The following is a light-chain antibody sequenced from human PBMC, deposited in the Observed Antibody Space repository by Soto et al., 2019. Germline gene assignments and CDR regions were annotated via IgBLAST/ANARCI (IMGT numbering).Light chain of an antibody. CDR2: DNN. CDR3: GTLGVSGGV. Sequence: SVLTQPPSVSAAPGQKVTISCSGSSSNIGNNYVAWYQQLPGTAPKLLIYDNNKRPSGIPERFSGSKSGTSATLDITGLQTGDEAVYYCGTLGVSGGVFGGGTKLTVL. V-gene: IGLV1-51*01. CDR1: SSNIGNNY. J-gene: IGLJ2*01.